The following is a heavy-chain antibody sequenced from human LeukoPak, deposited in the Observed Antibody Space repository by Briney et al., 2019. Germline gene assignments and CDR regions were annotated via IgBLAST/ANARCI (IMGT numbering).Heavy chain of an antibody. V-gene: IGHV3-7*01. CDR3: KSGGAAPGSFDY. CDR1: GFTFSRYW. Sequence: PGGSLRLSCAASGFTFSRYWMSWMRQAPGKGLEWVANIKYDGSEDYYVDSVKGRFTISRDNAKNTLYLQLNSLRVGDTAVYYCKSGGAAPGSFDYWGQGTLVTVSP. CDR2: IKYDGSED. J-gene: IGHJ4*02. D-gene: IGHD1-1*01.